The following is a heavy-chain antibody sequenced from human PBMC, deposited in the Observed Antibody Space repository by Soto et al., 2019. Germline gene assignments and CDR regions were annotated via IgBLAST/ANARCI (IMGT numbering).Heavy chain of an antibody. J-gene: IGHJ5*02. Sequence: QVQLQESGPGLVKPSETLSLTCTVSGGSISSYYWHWILQPPGKGLEWIGYIYYSGRTNYNSSLKSRVTISIDTSNNQFSLRLTSVTAADTAVYYCASEIVGATTWFDPWGQGNLVTVSS. CDR1: GGSISSYY. CDR3: ASEIVGATTWFDP. CDR2: IYYSGRT. V-gene: IGHV4-59*01. D-gene: IGHD1-26*01.